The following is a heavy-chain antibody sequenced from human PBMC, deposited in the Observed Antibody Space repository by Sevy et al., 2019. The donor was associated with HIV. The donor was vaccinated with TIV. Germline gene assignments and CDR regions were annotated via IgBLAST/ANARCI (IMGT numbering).Heavy chain of an antibody. CDR2: ISSSSSYI. J-gene: IGHJ3*02. D-gene: IGHD3-10*01. CDR3: ARDASLWFGESHDAFDI. V-gene: IGHV3-21*01. CDR1: GFTFSSYS. Sequence: GGSLRLSCAASGFTFSSYSMNWVRQAPGKGLEWVSSISSSSSYIYYADSVKGRFTISRDNAKNSLYLQMNSLRAEDTAVYYCARDASLWFGESHDAFDIWGQGTMVTVSS.